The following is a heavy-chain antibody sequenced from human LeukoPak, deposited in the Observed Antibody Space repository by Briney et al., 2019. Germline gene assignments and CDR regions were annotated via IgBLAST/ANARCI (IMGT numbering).Heavy chain of an antibody. CDR1: GFTFSSYS. CDR2: ISASGTI. V-gene: IGHV3-48*01. Sequence: QTGGSLRLSCSASGFTFSSYSMSWVRRAPGKGLKWVSYISASGTIYYADSVKGRFTISRDNAENSLYLQMNSLRAEDTAVYYRARVYRPFDCWGQGTLVTVSS. CDR3: ARVYRPFDC. D-gene: IGHD1-14*01. J-gene: IGHJ4*02.